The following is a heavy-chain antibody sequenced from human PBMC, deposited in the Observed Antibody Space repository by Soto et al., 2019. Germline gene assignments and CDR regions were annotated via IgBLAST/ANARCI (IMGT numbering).Heavy chain of an antibody. J-gene: IGHJ4*02. V-gene: IGHV3-21*01. D-gene: IGHD6-19*01. CDR1: GFTFSGYS. CDR3: ARGQYSSGGGYFDY. Sequence: VQLVESGGGLVKPGGSLRLSCAASGFTFSGYSMNWVRQAPGKGLEWVSSISSSGSTIYYADSVKGRFTISRDNAKNSLYLQMNSLGAGDTAVYYWARGQYSSGGGYFDYWGQETLVTVSS. CDR2: ISSSGSTI.